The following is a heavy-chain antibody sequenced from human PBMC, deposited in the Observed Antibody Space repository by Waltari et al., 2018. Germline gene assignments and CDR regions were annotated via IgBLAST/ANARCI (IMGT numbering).Heavy chain of an antibody. D-gene: IGHD3-10*01. V-gene: IGHV4-59*01. J-gene: IGHJ6*02. CDR2: IYYSGST. CDR3: ARDHRVGWFGELYYGMDV. CDR1: GGSISSYY. Sequence: QVQLQESGPGLVKPSETLSLTCTVSGGSISSYYWSWIRQPPGKGLEWIGYIYYSGSTNYNPSPKSRVTISVDTSKNQFALKLSSVTAADTAVYYCARDHRVGWFGELYYGMDVWGQGTTVTVSS.